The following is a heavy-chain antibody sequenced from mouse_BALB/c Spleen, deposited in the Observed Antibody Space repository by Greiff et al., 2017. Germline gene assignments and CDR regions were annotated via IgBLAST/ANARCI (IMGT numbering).Heavy chain of an antibody. CDR1: GFSLTGYG. J-gene: IGHJ2*01. Sequence: VQRVESGSGLVAPSQSLSITCTVSGFSLTGYGVHWVRQPPGKGLEWLGMIWGDGSTDYNSALKSRLSIIKDNSKGHVFLKMNSLHTDDTARYDCARGNGDHDFDDWGQGTTLTVAS. CDR3: ARGNGDHDFDD. V-gene: IGHV2-6-7*01. D-gene: IGHD4-1*02. CDR2: IWGDGST.